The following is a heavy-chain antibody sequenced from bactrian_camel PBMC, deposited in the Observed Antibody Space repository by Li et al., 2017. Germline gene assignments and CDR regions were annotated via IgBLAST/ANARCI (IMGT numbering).Heavy chain of an antibody. CDR3: AGGNYGLSRLQAEYIY. CDR1: GATYAIRY. V-gene: IGHV3S53*01. D-gene: IGHD3*01. J-gene: IGHJ4*01. CDR2: IDRLGNT. Sequence: VQLVESGGGSVQAGGSLKLSCAVSGATYAIRYMAWFRQAPGKEREGVAAIDRLGNTDYKESVKGRFAISNDNAKNTFYLQMNSLKPEDTAMYYCAGGNYGLSRLQAEYIYWGQGTQVTVS.